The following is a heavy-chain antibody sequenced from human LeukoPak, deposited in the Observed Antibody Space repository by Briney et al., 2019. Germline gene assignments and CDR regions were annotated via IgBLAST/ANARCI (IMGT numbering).Heavy chain of an antibody. Sequence: GGSLRLSCAASGFTISVHWMHWVRHAPGKGLVWLSRINSDGSFTNYADSVKGRFTISRDNAKNTLYLQMNSLRAEDTAVYYCARGAARCNGDCFPDWGQGTLVTVSS. CDR2: INSDGSFT. V-gene: IGHV3-74*01. D-gene: IGHD2-21*02. CDR1: GFTISVHW. CDR3: ARGAARCNGDCFPD. J-gene: IGHJ4*02.